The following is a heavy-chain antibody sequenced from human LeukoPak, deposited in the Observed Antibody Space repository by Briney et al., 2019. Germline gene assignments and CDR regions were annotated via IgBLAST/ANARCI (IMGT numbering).Heavy chain of an antibody. CDR3: ARRPVAAEYFQH. Sequence: GGSLRLSCAASGFIFSSYGMYWVRQAPGKGLEWVALIWFDGSNKYYADSVKGRFTISRDLSTNTLYLQMNSLTTEDTAMYFCARRPVAAEYFQHWGQGTLVTVSS. V-gene: IGHV3-33*07. D-gene: IGHD6-25*01. CDR2: IWFDGSNK. J-gene: IGHJ1*01. CDR1: GFIFSSYG.